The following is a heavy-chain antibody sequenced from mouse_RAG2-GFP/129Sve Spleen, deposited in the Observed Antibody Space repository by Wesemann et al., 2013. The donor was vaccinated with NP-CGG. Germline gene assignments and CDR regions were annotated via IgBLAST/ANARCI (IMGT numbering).Heavy chain of an antibody. J-gene: IGHJ1*01. Sequence: EVQLQQSGAELVKPGASVKLSCTASGFNIKDTYMHWVKQRPEQGLEWIGRIDPANGNTKYDPKFQGKATITADTSSNTAYLQLSSLTSEDTAVYYCARNGRSYWYFDVWGAGTTVTVSS. CDR3: ARNGRSYWYFDV. D-gene: IGHD1-1*02. V-gene: IGHV14-3*02. CDR2: IDPANGNT. CDR1: GFNIKDTY.